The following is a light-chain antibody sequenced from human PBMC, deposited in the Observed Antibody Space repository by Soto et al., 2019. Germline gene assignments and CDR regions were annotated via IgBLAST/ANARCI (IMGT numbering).Light chain of an antibody. V-gene: IGLV1-40*01. Sequence: QSVLTQPPSASGTPGQRVTISCSGSSSNIGSNYVYWYQQLPGTAPKLLIYGNNNRPSGVPDRFSGSKSGTSASLAITGLQAEDEADYYCQSYDSRLRASVFGGGTQLTVL. J-gene: IGLJ7*01. CDR3: QSYDSRLRASV. CDR1: SSNIGSNY. CDR2: GNN.